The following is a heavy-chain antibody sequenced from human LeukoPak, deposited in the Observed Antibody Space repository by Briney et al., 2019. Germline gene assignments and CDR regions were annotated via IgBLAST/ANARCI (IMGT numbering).Heavy chain of an antibody. Sequence: QPGGSLRLSCAASGFTFSNYAMAWVRQAPGEGLEWVSTIGGYGDTTYYADSVKGRFTVSRDNSKNTLFLQMHSLRAEDTAVYYCAKGTRFALYYFDYWGQGTLVTVSS. CDR2: IGGYGDTT. CDR3: AKGTRFALYYFDY. D-gene: IGHD3-3*01. V-gene: IGHV3-23*01. J-gene: IGHJ4*02. CDR1: GFTFSNYA.